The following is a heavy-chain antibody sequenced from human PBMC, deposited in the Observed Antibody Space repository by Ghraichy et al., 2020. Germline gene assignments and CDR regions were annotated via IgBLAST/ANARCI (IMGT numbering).Heavy chain of an antibody. V-gene: IGHV3-21*01. J-gene: IGHJ5*02. CDR3: ARDHGSYWFDP. CDR2: ISSSSSYI. CDR1: GFTFSSYS. D-gene: IGHD6-13*01. Sequence: ESLNISCAASGFTFSSYSMNWVRQAPGKGLEWVSSISSSSSYIYYADSVKGRFTISRDNAKNSLYLQMNSLRAEDTAVYYCARDHGSYWFDPWGQGTLVTVSS.